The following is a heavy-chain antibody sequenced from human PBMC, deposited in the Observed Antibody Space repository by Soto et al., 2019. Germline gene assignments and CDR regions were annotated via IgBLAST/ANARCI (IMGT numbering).Heavy chain of an antibody. CDR3: AREFSRGRAGY. Sequence: QVHLVQSGAEVKKPGSSVKVSCKASGGTFSTSGISWVRQAPGQGLEWVGRFVPLLGTPTYAQSFQGRVTITAEETTDQAYKEVSRPRSGDKAGYYWAREFSRGRAGYWGQGTLVALPS. CDR1: GGTFSTSG. CDR2: FVPLLGTP. J-gene: IGHJ4*02. V-gene: IGHV1-69*01. D-gene: IGHD3-10*01.